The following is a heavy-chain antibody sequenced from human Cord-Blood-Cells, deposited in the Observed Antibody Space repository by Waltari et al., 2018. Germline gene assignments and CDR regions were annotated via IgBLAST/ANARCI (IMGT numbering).Heavy chain of an antibody. D-gene: IGHD6-25*01. J-gene: IGHJ6*02. CDR3: ARDRRGFSIDYGMDV. Sequence: EVQLAGPGGGWIHPGASLRPSCAPSGLTVRSNYIIRDRQAPGKGLEWVSVIYSGGRTYYADSVKGRFTISRDNSKNTLYLQMNSLRAEDTAVYYCARDRRGFSIDYGMDVWGQGTTVTVSS. CDR2: IYSGGRT. V-gene: IGHV3-53*01. CDR1: GLTVRSNY.